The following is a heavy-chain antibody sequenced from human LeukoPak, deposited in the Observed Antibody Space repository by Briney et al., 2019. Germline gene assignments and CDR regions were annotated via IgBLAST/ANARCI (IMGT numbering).Heavy chain of an antibody. CDR1: GFTFSSYG. CDR2: ISYDGSNK. Sequence: PGRSLRLSCAASGFTFSSYGMHWVRQAPGKGLEWVAVISYDGSNKYYADSVKGRFTISRDNSKNTLYLQMNSLRAEGTAVYYCAKDPNGSAHYWGQGTLVTVSS. D-gene: IGHD3-10*01. CDR3: AKDPNGSAHY. V-gene: IGHV3-30*18. J-gene: IGHJ4*02.